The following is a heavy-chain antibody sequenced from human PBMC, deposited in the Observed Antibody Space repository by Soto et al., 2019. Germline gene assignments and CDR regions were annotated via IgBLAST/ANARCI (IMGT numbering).Heavy chain of an antibody. D-gene: IGHD2-21*02. V-gene: IGHV4-34*01. CDR1: GGSFSGYY. CDR2: INHSGST. CDR3: ARSRVVVTASRYWYFDL. Sequence: QVQLQQWGAGLLKPSETLSLTCAVYGGSFSGYYWSWIRQPPGKGLEWIGEINHSGSTNYNPSLKSRVTISVATSKNQFSLKLSSVTAADTAVYYCARSRVVVTASRYWYFDLWCRGTLVTVSS. J-gene: IGHJ2*01.